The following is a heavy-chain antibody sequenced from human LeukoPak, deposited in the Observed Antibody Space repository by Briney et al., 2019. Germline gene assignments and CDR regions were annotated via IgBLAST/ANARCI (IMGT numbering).Heavy chain of an antibody. V-gene: IGHV4-34*01. CDR3: ARGGIAVAGEHDY. J-gene: IGHJ4*02. Sequence: SETLSLTCAVSGYSISSGYYWSWIRQPPGKGLEWIGEINHSGSTNYNPSLKSRVTISVDTSKNQFSLKLSSVTAADTAVYYCARGGIAVAGEHDYWGQGTLVTVSS. D-gene: IGHD6-19*01. CDR2: INHSGST. CDR1: GYSISSGYY.